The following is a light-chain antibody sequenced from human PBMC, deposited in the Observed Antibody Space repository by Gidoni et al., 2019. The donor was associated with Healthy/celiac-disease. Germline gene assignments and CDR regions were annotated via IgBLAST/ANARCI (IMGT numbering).Light chain of an antibody. Sequence: EIVLTQSPGTLSLSPGERATLSCSASQSVSSSYLAWYQQKPGQAPRLLIYGASSRATGIPDRFSGSGSGTDFTLTISRLEPEDFAVYYCQQYGSSPKTFGQXTKVEIK. J-gene: IGKJ1*01. CDR2: GAS. CDR3: QQYGSSPKT. V-gene: IGKV3-20*01. CDR1: QSVSSSY.